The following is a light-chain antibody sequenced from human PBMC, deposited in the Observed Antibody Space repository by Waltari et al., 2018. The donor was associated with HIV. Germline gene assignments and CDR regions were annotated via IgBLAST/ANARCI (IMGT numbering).Light chain of an antibody. CDR3: QSYDTSLSGSV. Sequence: QSVLTQPPSASGTPGQRVTISCSGSSANVGNTVYWYQQLPGTAPKVLIYRDNQRPSGVPDRFSGSKSGASASLAITGLQAEDEADYYCQSYDTSLSGSVFGGGTKLTVL. J-gene: IGLJ3*02. CDR2: RDN. V-gene: IGLV1-44*01. CDR1: SANVGNT.